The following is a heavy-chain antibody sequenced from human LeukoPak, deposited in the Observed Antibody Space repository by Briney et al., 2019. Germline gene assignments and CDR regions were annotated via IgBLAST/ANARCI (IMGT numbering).Heavy chain of an antibody. Sequence: ASVKVSCKASGYTFTSYAMHWVRQAPGQRLEWMGWVNAGNGNTKYSQKFQGRVTITRDTSASTAYMELSSLRSEYTAVYYCARTVVVVPAATYYFDYWGQGTLVTVSS. CDR1: GYTFTSYA. D-gene: IGHD2-2*01. J-gene: IGHJ4*02. CDR2: VNAGNGNT. V-gene: IGHV1-3*01. CDR3: ARTVVVVPAATYYFDY.